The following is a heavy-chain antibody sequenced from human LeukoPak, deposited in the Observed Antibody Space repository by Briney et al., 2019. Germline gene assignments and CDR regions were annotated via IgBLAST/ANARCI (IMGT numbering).Heavy chain of an antibody. J-gene: IGHJ4*02. D-gene: IGHD1-1*01. CDR2: ISSSSSTI. Sequence: PGGSLRLSCAASGFTFSSYSMNWVRQAPGKGLEWVSYISSSSSTIYYADSVKGRFIISRDNAKNSLYLQMNSLRVEDTAVYYCASLNNDDYWGQGTLVTVPS. CDR3: ASLNNDDY. CDR1: GFTFSSYS. V-gene: IGHV3-48*04.